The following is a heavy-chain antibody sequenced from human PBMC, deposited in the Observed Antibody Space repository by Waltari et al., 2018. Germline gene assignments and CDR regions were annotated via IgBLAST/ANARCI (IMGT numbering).Heavy chain of an antibody. CDR2: ISDTNSDK. CDR1: EFNFGDYY. Sequence: QERLVESGGGLVKPGGSLTLSRQGYEFNFGDYYMSWIRQAPGKGLQWIAYISDTNSDKNYAESVRGRFTASRDNAKKSLSLEMNSLTTDDTAIYYCARGIGRYTYGYDGLDIWGQGTTVTVSS. CDR3: ARGIGRYTYGYDGLDI. J-gene: IGHJ6*02. V-gene: IGHV3-11*06. D-gene: IGHD5-18*01.